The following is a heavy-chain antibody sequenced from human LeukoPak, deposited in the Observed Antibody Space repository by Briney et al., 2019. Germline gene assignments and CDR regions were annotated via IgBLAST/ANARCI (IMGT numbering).Heavy chain of an antibody. J-gene: IGHJ5*01. V-gene: IGHV3-23*01. D-gene: IGHD3-10*01. CDR3: VKDRPNYFGWNGHYYTRNGDS. Sequence: GGSLRLSCAASGFTFNIYAMSWFRQAPGEGLEWVSSITSISDGTFYADSVKGRFTISRDNSKSTLYLQMNSLRAEDTALYYCVKDRPNYFGWNGHYYTRNGDSWGQGTLVTVSS. CDR2: ITSISDGT. CDR1: GFTFNIYA.